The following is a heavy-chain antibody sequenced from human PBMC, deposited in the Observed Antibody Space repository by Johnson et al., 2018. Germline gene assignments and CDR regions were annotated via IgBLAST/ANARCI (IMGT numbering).Heavy chain of an antibody. CDR3: ARPKYSSNPYYYYGMDV. Sequence: QVQLVESGAEVEKPGASVRVSCKASGYTFTSFDINWVRQAPGQGLEWMGWMNPNSGNTGYAQKFQGRVTMTRNTSIGTAYIELSSLRSEDTAVYYCARPKYSSNPYYYYGMDVWGQGTTVAVSS. CDR1: GYTFTSFD. D-gene: IGHD6-13*01. V-gene: IGHV1-8*01. J-gene: IGHJ6*02. CDR2: MNPNSGNT.